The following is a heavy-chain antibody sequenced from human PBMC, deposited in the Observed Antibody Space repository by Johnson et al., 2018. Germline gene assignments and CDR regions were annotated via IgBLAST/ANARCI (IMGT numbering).Heavy chain of an antibody. CDR3: ARGNSGYYIDI. J-gene: IGHJ3*02. D-gene: IGHD3-22*01. CDR1: GYSFTTYW. V-gene: IGHV5-51*01. Sequence: EVRLVETGAEVKKPGESLKISCKGSGYSFTTYWIGWVRQMPGKGLEWMGIIYPRDSDTRYSPSFQGQVTLSADKSISTAHLQRSSLKASDSAMYYCARGNSGYYIDIWGQGTVVTVSS. CDR2: IYPRDSDT.